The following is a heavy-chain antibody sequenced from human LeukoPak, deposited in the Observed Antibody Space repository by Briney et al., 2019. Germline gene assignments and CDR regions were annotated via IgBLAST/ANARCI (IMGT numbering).Heavy chain of an antibody. D-gene: IGHD3-22*01. CDR3: ARDYYDSSGPPGY. CDR2: IIPIFGTA. CDR1: GGTFSSYA. V-gene: IGHV1-69*13. Sequence: SVKVSCKASGGTFSSYAISWVRQAPGQGLEWMGGIIPIFGTANYAQKFQGRVTITADESTSTAYMELSSLRSEDTAVYYCARDYYDSSGPPGYWGQGTLVTVSS. J-gene: IGHJ4*02.